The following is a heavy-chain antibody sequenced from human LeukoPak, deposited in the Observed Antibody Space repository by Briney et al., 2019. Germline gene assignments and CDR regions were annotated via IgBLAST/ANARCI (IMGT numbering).Heavy chain of an antibody. Sequence: PGGSLRLSCAASGFTFSNYVMSWVRQAPGTGLEWVAGISGSGGNTYYADSVKGRFTISRDNSKNTLYLQMNNLRAEDTAIYYCAKSRLIYCTGGGCYGMDVWGQGTTVSVSS. J-gene: IGHJ6*02. D-gene: IGHD2-8*02. CDR2: ISGSGGNT. CDR1: GFTFSNYV. V-gene: IGHV3-23*01. CDR3: AKSRLIYCTGGGCYGMDV.